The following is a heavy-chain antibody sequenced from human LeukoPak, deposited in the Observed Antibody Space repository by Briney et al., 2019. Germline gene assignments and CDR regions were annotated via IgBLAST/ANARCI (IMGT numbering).Heavy chain of an antibody. CDR3: ARVRPGSYNALDY. D-gene: IGHD1-26*01. Sequence: GGSLRLACAASGFTFDDCAMSSVRQAPGKGLEWVSGITWNGGSTNYADSVKGRFTISRDNAKNSLYLQMNSLRAEDTALYYCARVRPGSYNALDYWGQGTLVTVSS. CDR1: GFTFDDCA. J-gene: IGHJ4*02. V-gene: IGHV3-20*04. CDR2: ITWNGGST.